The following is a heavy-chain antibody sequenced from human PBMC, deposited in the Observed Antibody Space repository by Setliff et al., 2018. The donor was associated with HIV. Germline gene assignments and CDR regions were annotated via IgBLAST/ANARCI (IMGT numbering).Heavy chain of an antibody. CDR1: GDSISSGSHF. CDR2: IYYTGFA. Sequence: SETLSLTCSASGDSISSGSHFWGWIRQTPGKGLEWIGNIYYTGFAYYNPSLKSRVTISLDTSKTHFFLNLTSVTDADTAVYFCTREGRGDPAMATTRIDYWGQGKRVTVSS. CDR3: TREGRGDPAMATTRIDY. D-gene: IGHD1-1*01. J-gene: IGHJ4*02. V-gene: IGHV4-39*02.